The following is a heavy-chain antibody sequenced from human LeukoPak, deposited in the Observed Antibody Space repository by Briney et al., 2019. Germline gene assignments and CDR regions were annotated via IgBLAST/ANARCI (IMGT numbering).Heavy chain of an antibody. D-gene: IGHD4-17*01. V-gene: IGHV4-59*08. J-gene: IGHJ6*02. Sequence: SETLSLTCTVSGGSFTRYYWSWIRQPPGKGLEWIGYIYYSGTTNYNPSLKSRVTISVDTSKNQFSLKVNAVTAADTAVYYCARQYGDFDYYYFYGLDAWGQGTTVTVSS. CDR2: IYYSGTT. CDR3: ARQYGDFDYYYFYGLDA. CDR1: GGSFTRYY.